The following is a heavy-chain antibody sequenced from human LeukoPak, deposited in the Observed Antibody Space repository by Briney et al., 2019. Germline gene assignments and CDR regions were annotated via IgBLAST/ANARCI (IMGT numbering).Heavy chain of an antibody. V-gene: IGHV4-59*01. J-gene: IGHJ4*02. CDR3: ARGVDFGY. CDR2: IYHSGST. CDR1: GGSISSYY. Sequence: SETLSLTCTVSGGSISSYYWSWIRQPPGKGLEWIGYIYHSGSTTYNPSLKSRVTISVDTSKNHFSLNLSSVTAADTAVYYCARGVDFGYWGQGTQVTVSS.